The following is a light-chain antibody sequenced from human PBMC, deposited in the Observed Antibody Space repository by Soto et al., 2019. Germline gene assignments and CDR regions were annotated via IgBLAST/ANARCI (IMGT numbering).Light chain of an antibody. J-gene: IGKJ4*01. V-gene: IGKV1-12*01. Sequence: DIQMTQSPSSMSASVGDRVTITCRASQGISTWLAWYQQKPGTVPKLLIYAASSLQSGVPSTFSGSGSGTDFTLTISNLQPEDFATYFCQQTNSFPLTFGGGTKVEIK. CDR1: QGISTW. CDR3: QQTNSFPLT. CDR2: AAS.